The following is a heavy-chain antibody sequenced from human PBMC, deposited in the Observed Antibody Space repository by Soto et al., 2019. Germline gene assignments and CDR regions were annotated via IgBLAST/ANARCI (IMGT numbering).Heavy chain of an antibody. J-gene: IGHJ5*02. Sequence: PSETLSLTCTVSGGSISSYYWSWIRQPPGKGLEWIGYIYYSGSTNYNPSLKSRVTISVDTSKNQSSLKLSSVTAADTAVYYCARGSVDDFWSGYYSFVWFDPWGQGTLVTVSS. CDR1: GGSISSYY. CDR3: ARGSVDDFWSGYYSFVWFDP. CDR2: IYYSGST. D-gene: IGHD3-3*01. V-gene: IGHV4-59*01.